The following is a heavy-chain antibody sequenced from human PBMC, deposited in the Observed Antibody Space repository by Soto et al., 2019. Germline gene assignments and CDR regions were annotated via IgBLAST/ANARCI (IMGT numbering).Heavy chain of an antibody. D-gene: IGHD1-26*01. V-gene: IGHV3-30*18. J-gene: IGHJ3*02. CDR2: ISYDGSNK. CDR1: GFTFSSYG. Sequence: RRLSCAASGFTFSSYGMHWVRQAPGKGLEWVAVISYDGSNKYYADSVKGRFTISRDNSKNTLYLQMNSLRAEDTAVYYCAKARSWADAFDIWGQGTMVTVSS. CDR3: AKARSWADAFDI.